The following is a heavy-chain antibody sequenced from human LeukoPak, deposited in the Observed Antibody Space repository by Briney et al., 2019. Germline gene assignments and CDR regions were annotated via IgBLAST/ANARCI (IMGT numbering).Heavy chain of an antibody. D-gene: IGHD3-3*01. V-gene: IGHV4-31*03. Sequence: PSETLSLTCTVSGGSISSGGYYWSWIRQHPGKGLEWIGYIYYSGSTYYNPSLKSRVTISVDTSKNQFFLKLSSVTAADTAVYYCARAGGLYDFWSGSYTLYYFDYWGQGTLVTVSS. CDR2: IYYSGST. CDR3: ARAGGLYDFWSGSYTLYYFDY. CDR1: GGSISSGGYY. J-gene: IGHJ4*02.